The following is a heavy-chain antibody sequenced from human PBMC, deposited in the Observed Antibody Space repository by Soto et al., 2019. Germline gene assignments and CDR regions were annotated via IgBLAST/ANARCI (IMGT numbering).Heavy chain of an antibody. Sequence: QVQLVQSGDEVKKPGASVRVSCKASGYIFNRYGISWVRQAPGQGLEWMGWIAAYNGNTDYTQKLQDRVTMTTDTSTSTAYMELRGLTSDDTAVYYCARDPNWYAPRVYAFDLWGQGTVVTVSS. CDR3: ARDPNWYAPRVYAFDL. V-gene: IGHV1-18*01. CDR2: IAAYNGNT. J-gene: IGHJ3*01. D-gene: IGHD1-1*01. CDR1: GYIFNRYG.